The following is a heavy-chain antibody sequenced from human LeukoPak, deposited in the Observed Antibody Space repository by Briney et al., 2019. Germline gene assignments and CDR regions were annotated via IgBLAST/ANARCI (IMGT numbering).Heavy chain of an antibody. J-gene: IGHJ4*02. Sequence: ASVKVSCKASGYTFTGYYMHWVRQAPGQGLEWMGRINPNSSGTNYAQKFQGRVTMTRDTSISTAYMELSRLRSDDTAVYYCARATRGITGTTSDYWGQGTLVTVSS. D-gene: IGHD1-20*01. CDR1: GYTFTGYY. V-gene: IGHV1-2*06. CDR2: INPNSSGT. CDR3: ARATRGITGTTSDY.